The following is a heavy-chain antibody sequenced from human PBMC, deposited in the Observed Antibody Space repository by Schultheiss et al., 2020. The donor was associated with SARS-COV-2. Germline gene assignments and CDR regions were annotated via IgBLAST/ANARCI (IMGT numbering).Heavy chain of an antibody. V-gene: IGHV4-61*02. Sequence: SETLSLTCTVSGGSISSSSYYWSWIRQPAGKGLEWIGRIYTSGSTNYNPSLKSRVTISVDTSKNQFSLKLSSVTAADTAVYYCARGEMGDYEDYWGQGTLVTVSS. CDR1: GGSISSSSYY. D-gene: IGHD4-17*01. CDR2: IYTSGST. CDR3: ARGEMGDYEDY. J-gene: IGHJ4*02.